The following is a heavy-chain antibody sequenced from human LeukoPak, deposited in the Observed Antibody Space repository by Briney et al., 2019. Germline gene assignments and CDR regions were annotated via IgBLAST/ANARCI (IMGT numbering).Heavy chain of an antibody. D-gene: IGHD4-23*01. J-gene: IGHJ4*02. V-gene: IGHV3-53*01. CDR1: GFTVSTNY. Sequence: GGSLRLSCAASGFTVSTNYMTWVRQAPGKGLEWVSVIYSSGFAYYADSVKGRFAISRDDPKNTLYLEMNGLRAEDTAVYYCARDEADYGDKDWGQGTQVTVSS. CDR3: ARDEADYGDKD. CDR2: IYSSGFA.